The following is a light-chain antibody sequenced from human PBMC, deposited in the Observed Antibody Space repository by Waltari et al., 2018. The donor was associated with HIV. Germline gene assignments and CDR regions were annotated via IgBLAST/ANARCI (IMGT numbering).Light chain of an antibody. J-gene: IGKJ2*03. V-gene: IGKV3-20*01. CDR3: QQYGNAPDS. Sequence: EIVLTQSPGTLSLSPGERATLSCRASQSVSSSYLAWYQQKPGQAPRLLIYGASSRATGIPYRFSGSGSGTDFTLTISRLEPEDFAVYYCQQYGNAPDSFGQGTKLEIK. CDR2: GAS. CDR1: QSVSSSY.